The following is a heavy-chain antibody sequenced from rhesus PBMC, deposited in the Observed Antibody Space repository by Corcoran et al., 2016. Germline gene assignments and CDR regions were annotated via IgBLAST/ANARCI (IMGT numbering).Heavy chain of an antibody. CDR1: GYSISSGYG. CDR3: LGSGWSGF. CDR2: IFGGSGSP. J-gene: IGHJ4*01. D-gene: IGHD6S26*01. V-gene: IGHV4-127*01. Sequence: QVQLQESGPGLVKPSETLSLTCAVSGYSISSGYGWGWIRPPPGKGLEWIGQIFGGSGSPPYTPSLKSRVTVSKDTSKNQFSLRLTSVTAADTAVYYCLGSGWSGFWGQGVLVTVSS.